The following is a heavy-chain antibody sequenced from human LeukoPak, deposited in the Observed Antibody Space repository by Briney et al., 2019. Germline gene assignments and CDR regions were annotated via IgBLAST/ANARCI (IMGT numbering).Heavy chain of an antibody. CDR1: GFTFSSYA. CDR3: ARDLSSSWYFDY. Sequence: GGSLRLSCAASGFTFSSYAMHWVRQAPGKGLEWVAVISYDGSNKYYADSVKGRFTISRDNSKNTLYLQMNSLRAEDTAVYYCARDLSSSWYFDYWGQGTLVTVFS. D-gene: IGHD6-13*01. CDR2: ISYDGSNK. V-gene: IGHV3-30*04. J-gene: IGHJ4*02.